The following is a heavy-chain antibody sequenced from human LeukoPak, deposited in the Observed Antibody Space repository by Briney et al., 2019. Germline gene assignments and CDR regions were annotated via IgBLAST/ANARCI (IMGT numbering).Heavy chain of an antibody. CDR1: GYTFTSNY. Sequence: GASVKVSCKASGYTFTSNYMHWVRQAPGQGLEWMGIINPSGGSTIYAQKFQGRVTMTRDMSTSTVYMELSSLRFEDTAVYYCARDPKDDTSGYYYFDYWGQGTLVTVSS. V-gene: IGHV1-46*01. CDR2: INPSGGST. D-gene: IGHD3-22*01. J-gene: IGHJ4*02. CDR3: ARDPKDDTSGYYYFDY.